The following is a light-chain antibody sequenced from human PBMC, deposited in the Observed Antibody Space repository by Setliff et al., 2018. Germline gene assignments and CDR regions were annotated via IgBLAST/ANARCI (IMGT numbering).Light chain of an antibody. CDR1: QSVLYSSNNKNY. CDR2: WAS. J-gene: IGKJ4*01. Sequence: DIVMTQSPDFLAVSLGERATINCKSSQSVLYSSNNKNYLAWYQQKPGQPPKLLIYWASTRESGVPDRFSGSGSGTDFTLTISSLQAEDVAVYYCQQYYSIPPTFGGGTKVDIK. V-gene: IGKV4-1*01. CDR3: QQYYSIPPT.